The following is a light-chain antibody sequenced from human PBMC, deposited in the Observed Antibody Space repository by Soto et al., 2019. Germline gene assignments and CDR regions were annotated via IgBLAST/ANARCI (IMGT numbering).Light chain of an antibody. CDR3: QSSDSTTFWV. CDR2: EDT. V-gene: IGLV6-57*03. J-gene: IGLJ3*02. CDR1: SGSIASNY. Sequence: NFMLTQPHSVSESPGKTVTISYTRSSGSIASNYVQWYRQRPGSAPTTMIYEDTQRPSGVPDRFSGSIDSSSNSASLTISGLKTEDEADYYCQSSDSTTFWVFGGGTKVTVL.